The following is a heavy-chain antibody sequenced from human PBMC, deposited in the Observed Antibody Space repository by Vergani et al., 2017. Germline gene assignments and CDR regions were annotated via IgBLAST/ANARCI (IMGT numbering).Heavy chain of an antibody. D-gene: IGHD2-2*01. CDR2: IRSKAYGGTT. CDR3: ARESVVPAATGYYYMDV. Sequence: EVQLVESGGGLVQPGRSLRLSCTASGFTFGDYAMSWVRQAPGKGLEWVGFIRSKAYGGTTEYAASVKGRFTISRDNAKNSLYLQMNSLRAEDTAVYYCARESVVPAATGYYYMDVWGKGTTVTVSS. V-gene: IGHV3-49*04. CDR1: GFTFGDYA. J-gene: IGHJ6*03.